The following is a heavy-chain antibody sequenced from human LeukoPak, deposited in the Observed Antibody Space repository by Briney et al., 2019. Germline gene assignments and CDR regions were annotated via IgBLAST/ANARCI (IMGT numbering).Heavy chain of an antibody. CDR1: GYTFTGYY. Sequence: ASVKVSCKASGYTFTGYYMHWVRQAPGQGLEWMGWINPNSGGTNYAQKFQGRVTMTRDTSISTAYMELSRLRSDDTAVYYCARDISTMVRGVTYDYWGQGTLVTVSS. CDR3: ARDISTMVRGVTYDY. V-gene: IGHV1-2*02. J-gene: IGHJ4*02. D-gene: IGHD3-10*01. CDR2: INPNSGGT.